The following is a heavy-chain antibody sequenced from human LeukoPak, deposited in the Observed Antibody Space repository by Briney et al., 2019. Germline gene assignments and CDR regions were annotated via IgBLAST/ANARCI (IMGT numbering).Heavy chain of an antibody. CDR2: IYSGGST. CDR3: ARSGYYYDWFDP. Sequence: GGSLRLSCAASGFTVSSNYMSWVRQAPGKGLEWVSVIYSGGSTYYADSVTGRFTISRDNSKNTLYLQMNSLRAEDTAVYYCARSGYYYDWFDPWGQGTLVTVSS. V-gene: IGHV3-53*01. D-gene: IGHD3-22*01. J-gene: IGHJ5*02. CDR1: GFTVSSNY.